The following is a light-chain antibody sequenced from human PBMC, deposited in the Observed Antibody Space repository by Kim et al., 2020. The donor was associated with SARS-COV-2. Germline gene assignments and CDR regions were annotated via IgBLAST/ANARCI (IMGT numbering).Light chain of an antibody. V-gene: IGLV3-21*04. CDR2: FDN. Sequence: ATGKTARITWGGDNVGSKGIHWYQQKPGQAPVLVIHFDNGRPSGIPERFSGFNSGNTATLSISRVEVGDEADFYCQVWDTSSDHMVFGGGTQLTVL. CDR3: QVWDTSSDHMV. CDR1: NVGSKG. J-gene: IGLJ2*01.